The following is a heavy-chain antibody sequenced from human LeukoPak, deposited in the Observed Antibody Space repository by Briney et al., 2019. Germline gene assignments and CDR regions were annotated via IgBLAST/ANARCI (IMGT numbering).Heavy chain of an antibody. V-gene: IGHV4-4*07. D-gene: IGHD6-19*01. Sequence: SETLSLPCTVSGGSISNYYWSWIRQPAGKGLEWIGRIYTSGSTNYNPSLKSRVTISVDTSKNQFSLKLSSVTAADTAVYYCARDSAGTSENFDYWGQGTLVTVSS. CDR2: IYTSGST. CDR1: GGSISNYY. J-gene: IGHJ4*02. CDR3: ARDSAGTSENFDY.